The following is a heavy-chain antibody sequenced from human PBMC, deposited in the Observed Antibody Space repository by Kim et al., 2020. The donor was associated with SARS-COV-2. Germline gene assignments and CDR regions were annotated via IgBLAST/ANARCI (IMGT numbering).Heavy chain of an antibody. CDR2: IYWDSEK. V-gene: IGHV2-5*02. CDR3: ARGRIAPGCSGPSFDY. D-gene: IGHD6-13*01. CDR1: GFSLSTSGVG. J-gene: IGHJ4*02. Sequence: SGPTLVNPTQTLTLTCAFSGFSLSTSGVGVGWIRRPPGKALEWLALIYWDSEKYYSPSLKSRLTITQDTSKNQVVLTITDMDPVDTATYHCARGRIAPGCSGPSFDYWGQGTLVTVSS.